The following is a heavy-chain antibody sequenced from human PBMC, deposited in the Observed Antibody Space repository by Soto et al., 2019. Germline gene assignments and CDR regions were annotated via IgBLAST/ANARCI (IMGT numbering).Heavy chain of an antibody. V-gene: IGHV4-59*01. J-gene: IGHJ3*02. Sequence: QVQLQESGPGLVKPSETLSLTCTVSGGSISSNYWSWIRQPPGKGLEWIGYIYYSGSTNYNPSLKSRVTISVDTSKNQFSLKLSSVTAADTAVYSCAREGTTVTSYGAFDIWGQGTMVTVSS. CDR1: GGSISSNY. D-gene: IGHD4-17*01. CDR2: IYYSGST. CDR3: AREGTTVTSYGAFDI.